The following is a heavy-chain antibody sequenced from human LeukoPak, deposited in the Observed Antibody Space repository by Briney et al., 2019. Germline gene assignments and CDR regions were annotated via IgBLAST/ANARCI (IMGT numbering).Heavy chain of an antibody. V-gene: IGHV5-51*01. CDR2: IYPGDSDT. D-gene: IGHD5-18*01. Sequence: RGESLKISCKASGYSFTNYWIGWVRQMPGKGLEWMGIIYPGDSDTRYSPSFQGQVTISADKSISTAYLQWSSLKASDSAMYYCARADTAMVTVDYWGQGTLVTVSS. CDR3: ARADTAMVTVDY. J-gene: IGHJ4*02. CDR1: GYSFTNYW.